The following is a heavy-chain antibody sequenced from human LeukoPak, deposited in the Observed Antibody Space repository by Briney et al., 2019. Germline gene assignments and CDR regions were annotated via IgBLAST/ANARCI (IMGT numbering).Heavy chain of an antibody. Sequence: GGSLRLSCAASGFTLSSYWMHWVRQAPGQGLVWVSLIFGDGSRTNYADSVKGRFTISRDNAKNLLYLQMNSLRAEDTAVYYCARDVSAGEYSSLGDAFDIWGQGTMVTVSS. CDR2: IFGDGSRT. V-gene: IGHV3-74*01. CDR1: GFTLSSYW. J-gene: IGHJ3*02. D-gene: IGHD6-6*01. CDR3: ARDVSAGEYSSLGDAFDI.